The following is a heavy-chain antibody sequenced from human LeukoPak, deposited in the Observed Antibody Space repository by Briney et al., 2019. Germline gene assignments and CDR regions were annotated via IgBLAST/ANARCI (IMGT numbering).Heavy chain of an antibody. CDR2: ISGSGGST. D-gene: IGHD5-18*01. CDR3: AKVRYSYDMYYFDY. V-gene: IGHV3-23*01. Sequence: PGGSLRLSCAASGFTFSSYAMSWVRQAPGKGLEWVSAISGSGGSTYYTDSVKGRFTISRDNSKNTLYLQMNSLRAEDTAVYYCAKVRYSYDMYYFDYWGQGTLVTVSS. J-gene: IGHJ4*02. CDR1: GFTFSSYA.